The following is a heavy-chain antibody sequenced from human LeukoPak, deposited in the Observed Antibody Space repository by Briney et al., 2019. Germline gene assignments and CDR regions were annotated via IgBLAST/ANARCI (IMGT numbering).Heavy chain of an antibody. D-gene: IGHD3-3*01. CDR2: ISYSGST. CDR3: ARAPQPTYYDFWSGYYPYHYGMDV. Sequence: PSETLSLTCTVSGGSIMSYFWSWIRQPPGKGLEWMGHISYSGSTNYNPSLKSRVTISVDTSRNQFSLKLSSVTAADTAVYYCARAPQPTYYDFWSGYYPYHYGMDVWGQGTTVTVSS. CDR1: GGSIMSYF. V-gene: IGHV4-59*08. J-gene: IGHJ6*02.